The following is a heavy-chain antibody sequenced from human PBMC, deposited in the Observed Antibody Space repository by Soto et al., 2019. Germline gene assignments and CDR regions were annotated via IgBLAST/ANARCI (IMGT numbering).Heavy chain of an antibody. CDR1: GFTFSSYS. D-gene: IGHD3-10*01. J-gene: IGHJ4*02. CDR3: ARISSQDGVTPGGFDY. V-gene: IGHV3-21*01. CDR2: ISSSSSYI. Sequence: EVQLVESGGGLVKPGGSLRLSCAASGFTFSSYSMNWVRQAPGKGLEWVSSISSSSSYIYYADSVKGRFTISRDNAKNSLYLQMNSLRAEDTAGYYCARISSQDGVTPGGFDYWGQGTLVTVSS.